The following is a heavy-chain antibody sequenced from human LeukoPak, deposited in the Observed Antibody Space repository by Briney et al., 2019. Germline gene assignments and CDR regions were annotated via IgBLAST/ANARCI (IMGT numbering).Heavy chain of an antibody. Sequence: PGGSLRLSRAASGFTFIHYAIHWVRQAPGKGLEWVGVISPDGSDKYHADSVKGRFTISRDNSKNTLYLQMNSLRPEDTAVYYCAREGHYDILTGYSPVEYYYYFMDVWGKGTTVTVSS. V-gene: IGHV3-30*04. CDR2: ISPDGSDK. CDR3: AREGHYDILTGYSPVEYYYYFMDV. J-gene: IGHJ6*03. D-gene: IGHD3-9*01. CDR1: GFTFIHYA.